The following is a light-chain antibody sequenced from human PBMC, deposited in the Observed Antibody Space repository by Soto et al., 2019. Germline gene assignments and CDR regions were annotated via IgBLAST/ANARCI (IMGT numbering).Light chain of an antibody. CDR1: DSNIGTNY. V-gene: IGLV1-47*01. CDR3: QSYDSTLSARYV. J-gene: IGLJ1*01. Sequence: QSALTQSPSASGTPGQRVTISCSGSDSNIGTNYVYWYQQLPGTAPKVLIYSNDRRPSGVPDRFSGSKSGTSASLAITGLQAEDEGDYYCQSYDSTLSARYVFGTGTKLTVL. CDR2: SND.